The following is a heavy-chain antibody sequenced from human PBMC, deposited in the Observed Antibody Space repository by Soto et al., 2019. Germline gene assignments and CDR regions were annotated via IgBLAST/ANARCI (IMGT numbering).Heavy chain of an antibody. Sequence: SETLSLTCTVSGGSISSYYWSWIRQPPGKGLEWIGYIYYSGSTNYNPSLKSRVTISVDTSKKQFSLNLTSVTAADTAVYYCARTPWSGYFWFDPWGQGTLVTVS. CDR2: IYYSGST. D-gene: IGHD3-3*01. CDR3: ARTPWSGYFWFDP. CDR1: GGSISSYY. J-gene: IGHJ5*02. V-gene: IGHV4-59*01.